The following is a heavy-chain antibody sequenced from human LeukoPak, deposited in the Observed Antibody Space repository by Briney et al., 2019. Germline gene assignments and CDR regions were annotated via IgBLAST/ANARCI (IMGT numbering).Heavy chain of an antibody. V-gene: IGHV3-7*01. D-gene: IGHD6-13*01. Sequence: GGSLRLSCAASGFTFSSYWMSWVRQAPGKGLEGVANIKQDGSEKYYVDSVKGRFNISRDNAKNSLYLQMNSLRAEDTAVYYCARGHSSSWYFSYYYYGMDVWGQGTTVTVSS. CDR3: ARGHSSSWYFSYYYYGMDV. J-gene: IGHJ6*02. CDR1: GFTFSSYW. CDR2: IKQDGSEK.